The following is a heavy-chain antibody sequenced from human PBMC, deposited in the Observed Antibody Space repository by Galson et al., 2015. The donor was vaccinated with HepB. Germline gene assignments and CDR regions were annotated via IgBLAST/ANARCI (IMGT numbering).Heavy chain of an antibody. CDR3: AREDRLSGPPTTFDY. J-gene: IGHJ4*02. CDR1: GDSVSSNTVA. Sequence: CAISGDSVSSNTVAWNWIRQSPSRGLEWLGRTYYRSKWYYDYAVSVKSRVIINPDTSTNQFSLQLSSVTPEDTAVYFCAREDRLSGPPTTFDYWGQGAQVPVSS. V-gene: IGHV6-1*01. CDR2: TYYRSKWYY. D-gene: IGHD1-26*01.